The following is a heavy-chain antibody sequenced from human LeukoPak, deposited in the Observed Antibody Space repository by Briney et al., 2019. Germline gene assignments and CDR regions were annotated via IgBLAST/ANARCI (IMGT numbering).Heavy chain of an antibody. CDR1: GFTVSSNY. CDR3: ARDGMVSDAFDI. V-gene: IGHV3-53*01. Sequence: GGSLRLSCAASGFTVSSNYMSRVRQAPGKGLEWVSVIYSGGSTYYADSVKGRFTISRDNSKNTLYLQMNSLRAEDTAVYYCARDGMVSDAFDIWGQGTMVTVSS. D-gene: IGHD3-10*01. J-gene: IGHJ3*02. CDR2: IYSGGST.